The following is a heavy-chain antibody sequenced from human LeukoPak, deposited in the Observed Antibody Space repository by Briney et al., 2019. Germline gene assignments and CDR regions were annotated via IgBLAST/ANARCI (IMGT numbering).Heavy chain of an antibody. V-gene: IGHV3-49*04. CDR3: SRNGLVDFDY. CDR2: IRRRAYGGAA. Sequence: PGGSLRLSCTTSGFAFDDFAMSWVRRPAGKGLEWVGFIRRRAYGGAAEYAASVKGRFIISRDDSKGIAYLQMNSLKTEDTAVYYCSRNGLVDFDYWGQGSRVLVSP. J-gene: IGHJ4*02. CDR1: GFAFDDFA.